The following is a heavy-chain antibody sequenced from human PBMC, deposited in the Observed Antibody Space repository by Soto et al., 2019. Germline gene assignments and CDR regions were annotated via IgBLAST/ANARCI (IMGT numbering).Heavy chain of an antibody. Sequence: GGSLRLSCAASGFAFTNYGIHWVRQAPGKGLEWVAHISNDGSKKFYADSVKGRFTISRDNSENTVYLQMTSLRPDDTAVFYCARDVAMPTGLGLGYWGQGTLVTVSS. V-gene: IGHV3-30*03. CDR1: GFAFTNYG. CDR2: ISNDGSKK. CDR3: ARDVAMPTGLGLGY. D-gene: IGHD4-4*01. J-gene: IGHJ4*02.